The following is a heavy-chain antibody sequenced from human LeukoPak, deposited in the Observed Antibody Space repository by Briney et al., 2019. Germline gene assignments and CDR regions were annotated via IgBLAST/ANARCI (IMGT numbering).Heavy chain of an antibody. CDR2: IKQDGSEK. J-gene: IGHJ4*02. D-gene: IGHD3-9*01. CDR3: ARGIGDILTGYYRN. Sequence: PGGSLRLSCAASGFTFSSYWMSWVRQAPGKGLEWVANIKQDGSEKYYVDSVKGRFTISRDNAKNSLYLQMNSLRAEDTAVYYCARGIGDILTGYYRNWGQGTLVTVSS. V-gene: IGHV3-7*01. CDR1: GFTFSSYW.